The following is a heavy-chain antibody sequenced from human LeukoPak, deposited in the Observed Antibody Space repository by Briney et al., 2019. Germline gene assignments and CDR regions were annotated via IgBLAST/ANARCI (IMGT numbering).Heavy chain of an antibody. CDR1: GGSISSDY. D-gene: IGHD3-22*01. Sequence: SETLSLTCAVSGGSISSDYWNWIRQPPGKGLEWIGSIYYSGNTYYNPSVKSRVTISVDTPNNQFSLILSSVTAADTAVYYCARSGLGSSGYYRGNWFDPWGQGTLVTVSS. CDR3: ARSGLGSSGYYRGNWFDP. V-gene: IGHV4-59*05. J-gene: IGHJ5*02. CDR2: IYYSGNT.